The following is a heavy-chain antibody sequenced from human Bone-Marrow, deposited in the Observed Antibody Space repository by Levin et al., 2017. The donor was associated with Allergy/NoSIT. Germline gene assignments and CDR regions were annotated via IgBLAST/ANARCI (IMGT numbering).Heavy chain of an antibody. Sequence: LSLTCAVSGFAFSKAWMTWVRETPGKGLEWLGRIKSKSSGGTADYAAPVKGRFSITRDDSKNTLYLHMNNLTIEDTGMYYCNTPLSEGSDYWGRGTLVTVSS. CDR3: NTPLSEGSDY. J-gene: IGHJ4*02. CDR1: GFAFSKAW. D-gene: IGHD2-15*01. CDR2: IKSKSSGGTA. V-gene: IGHV3-15*01.